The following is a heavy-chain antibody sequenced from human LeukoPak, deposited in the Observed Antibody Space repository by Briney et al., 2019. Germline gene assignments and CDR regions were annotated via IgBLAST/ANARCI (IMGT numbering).Heavy chain of an antibody. CDR1: GFTFSSYW. D-gene: IGHD2-8*01. CDR3: ASSGCTNGVCYSDY. CDR2: IKQDGSEK. Sequence: PGGSLRLSCAASGFTFSSYWMSWVRQAPGKGLEGVANIKQDGSEKYYVDSVKGRFTISRDNAKNSLYLQMNSLRAEATAVYYCASSGCTNGVCYSDYWGQGTLVTVSS. V-gene: IGHV3-7*01. J-gene: IGHJ4*02.